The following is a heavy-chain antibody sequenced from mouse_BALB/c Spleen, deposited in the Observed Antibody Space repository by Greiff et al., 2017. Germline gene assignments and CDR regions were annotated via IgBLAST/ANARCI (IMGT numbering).Heavy chain of an antibody. V-gene: IGHV1-69*02. CDR3: ARREDPAWFAY. CDR2: IDPSDSYT. J-gene: IGHJ3*01. CDR1: GYTFTSYW. Sequence: QVQLQQPGAELVKPGASVKLSCKASGYTFTSYWMHWVKQRPGQGLEWIGEIDPSDSYTNYNQKFKGKATLTVDKSSSTAYMQLSSLTSEDSAVYYCARREDPAWFAYWGQGTLVTVSA.